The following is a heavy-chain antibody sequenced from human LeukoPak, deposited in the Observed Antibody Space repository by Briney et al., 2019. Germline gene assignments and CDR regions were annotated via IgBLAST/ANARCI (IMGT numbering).Heavy chain of an antibody. D-gene: IGHD1-26*01. Sequence: SETLSLTCTVSGESISGFYWTWIRQPPGKGLEWIGYIYYSGSTNYNPSLKSRVTMSLDTSKNQFSLKLSSVTAADTAVYYCARAAHSGSLAPFDYWGQGTLVTVSS. J-gene: IGHJ4*02. CDR3: ARAAHSGSLAPFDY. CDR2: IYYSGST. V-gene: IGHV4-59*12. CDR1: GESISGFY.